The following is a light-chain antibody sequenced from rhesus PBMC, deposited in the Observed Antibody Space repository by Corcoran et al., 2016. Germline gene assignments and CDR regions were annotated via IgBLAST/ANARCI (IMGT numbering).Light chain of an antibody. CDR2: GAS. J-gene: IGKJ4*01. Sequence: EIVMTQSPATLSLSPGERATLSCRASQSVSSYVAWYQQKPEQAPRLLISGASSRATGIPDRFSGNGSGTDFTLTISSLEPEDFAVYYCQQYSNWFTFGGGTKVEIK. V-gene: IGKV3S9*01. CDR3: QQYSNWFT. CDR1: QSVSSY.